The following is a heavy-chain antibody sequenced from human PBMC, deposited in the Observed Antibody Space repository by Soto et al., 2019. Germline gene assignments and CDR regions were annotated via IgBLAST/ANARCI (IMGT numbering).Heavy chain of an antibody. D-gene: IGHD3-3*01. Sequence: GGSLRLSCAASGFTFSSYSMNWVRQAPGKGLEWVSYISSSSSTIYYADSVKGRFTISRDNAKNSLYLQMNSLRDEDTAVYYCARDQRVLRFLEWLFYGMDVWGQGTTVTVSS. CDR2: ISSSSSTI. CDR1: GFTFSSYS. V-gene: IGHV3-48*02. J-gene: IGHJ6*02. CDR3: ARDQRVLRFLEWLFYGMDV.